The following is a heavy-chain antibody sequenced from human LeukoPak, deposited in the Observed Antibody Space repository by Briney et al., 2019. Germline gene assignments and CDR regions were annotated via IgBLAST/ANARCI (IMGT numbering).Heavy chain of an antibody. D-gene: IGHD2-8*01. Sequence: GGSLRLSCAASGLTFSTYGMSWVRQAPGKGLEWVSAITGSGGSAFYADSVIGRFPISRDNSKNPLYLQMDSLRAEDTAIYYCAKIGLTSSASAYWGQGTLVTVSS. J-gene: IGHJ4*02. CDR3: AKIGLTSSASAY. CDR2: ITGSGGSA. CDR1: GLTFSTYG. V-gene: IGHV3-23*01.